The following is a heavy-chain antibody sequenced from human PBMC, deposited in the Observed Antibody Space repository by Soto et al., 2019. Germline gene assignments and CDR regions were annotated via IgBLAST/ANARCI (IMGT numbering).Heavy chain of an antibody. CDR2: ISAYNGNT. Sequence: AASVKVSCKASGYTFTSYGISWVRQAPGQGLEWMGWISAYNGNTNYAQKLQGRVTMTTDTSTSTAYMELRSLRSDDTAVYYCAREIGSSGWSSYYYYGMDVWGQGTTVTVSS. D-gene: IGHD6-19*01. CDR3: AREIGSSGWSSYYYYGMDV. V-gene: IGHV1-18*01. J-gene: IGHJ6*02. CDR1: GYTFTSYG.